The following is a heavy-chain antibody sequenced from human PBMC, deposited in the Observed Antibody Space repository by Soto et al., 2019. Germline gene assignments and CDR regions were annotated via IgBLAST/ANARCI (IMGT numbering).Heavy chain of an antibody. CDR2: IYPGDSVT. CDR1: GYSFTSYK. J-gene: IGHJ4*02. Sequence: PGESLKISCKGSGYSFTSYKIAWVRQMPGKGLEWMGIIYPGDSVTRYSPSFQGQVTISADKSTSTAYLQWSSLKASDTAMYYCARHATHYDILSGYYFDYWGQGTLVTVSS. D-gene: IGHD3-9*01. V-gene: IGHV5-51*01. CDR3: ARHATHYDILSGYYFDY.